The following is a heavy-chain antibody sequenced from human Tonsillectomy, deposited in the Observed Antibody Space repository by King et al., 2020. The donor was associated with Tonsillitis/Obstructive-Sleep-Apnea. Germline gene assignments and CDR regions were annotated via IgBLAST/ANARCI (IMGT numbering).Heavy chain of an antibody. Sequence: VQLVESGGGVVQPGRSLRLSCAASGFTFSSYAMHWVRQAPGKGLEWVAVISYDGSNKYYADSVKGRFTISRDNSKNTLYLQMNSLRAEDTAVYYCAREKTTGGFDPWGQATLVTVSS. D-gene: IGHD4-17*01. CDR2: ISYDGSNK. J-gene: IGHJ5*02. V-gene: IGHV3-30*01. CDR3: AREKTTGGFDP. CDR1: GFTFSSYA.